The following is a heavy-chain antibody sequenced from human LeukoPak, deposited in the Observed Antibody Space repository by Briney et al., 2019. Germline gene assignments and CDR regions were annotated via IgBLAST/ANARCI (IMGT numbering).Heavy chain of an antibody. D-gene: IGHD5-12*01. V-gene: IGHV1-18*01. CDR2: ISAYNGNT. J-gene: IGHJ4*02. CDR1: GYTFTSYA. Sequence: ASVKVSCKASGYTFTSYAMNWVRQAPGQGLEWMGWISAYNGNTNYAQKLQGRVTMTTDTSTSTAYMELRSLRSDDTAVYYCARGLVATIKGGIDYWGQGTLVTVSS. CDR3: ARGLVATIKGGIDY.